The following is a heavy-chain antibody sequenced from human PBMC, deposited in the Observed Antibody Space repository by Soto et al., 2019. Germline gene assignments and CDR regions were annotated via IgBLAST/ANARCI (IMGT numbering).Heavy chain of an antibody. J-gene: IGHJ4*02. CDR1: GGSVTNSSYY. CDR2: VYYRGRS. D-gene: IGHD4-4*01. V-gene: IGHV4-39*01. Sequence: SETMSLTCTVSGGSVTNSSYYWGWIRQSPGKGLEWIGSVYYRGRSYSKSSVKSRVTISVDTSKNQFSLNLNSVTASDTAVYFCVSQRTTVITQAHFDYWGPGALVTVSS. CDR3: VSQRTTVITQAHFDY.